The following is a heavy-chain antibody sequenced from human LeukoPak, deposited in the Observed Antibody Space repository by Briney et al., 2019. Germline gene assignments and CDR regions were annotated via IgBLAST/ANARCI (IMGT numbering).Heavy chain of an antibody. D-gene: IGHD7-27*01. J-gene: IGHJ6*03. CDR2: IWYDGSNK. V-gene: IGHV3-33*01. CDR1: GFTFSSYG. Sequence: GGSLRLSCAASGFTFSSYGMHWVRQAPGKGLEWVAVIWYDGSNKYYADSVKGRFTISRDNSKNTLYLQMNSLRDEDTAVYYCAREVKRTGDLARRSYYYYYYMDVWGKGTTVTVSS. CDR3: AREVKRTGDLARRSYYYYYYMDV.